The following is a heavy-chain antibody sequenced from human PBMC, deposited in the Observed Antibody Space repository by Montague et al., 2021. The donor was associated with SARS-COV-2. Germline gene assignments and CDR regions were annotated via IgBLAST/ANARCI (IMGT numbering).Heavy chain of an antibody. D-gene: IGHD3-9*01. CDR3: ARGRDFHWLLFALNDAFDI. V-gene: IGHV4-34*01. Sequence: SETLSLTCAVYGGSFSGYYWSWIRQPPGKGLEWIGEIDHSGSTNYNPSLKSRVTISLDTSKDQFSLRLNSVTAADTAVYYCARGRDFHWLLFALNDAFDIWGQGTMVTVSS. CDR1: GGSFSGYY. J-gene: IGHJ3*02. CDR2: IDHSGST.